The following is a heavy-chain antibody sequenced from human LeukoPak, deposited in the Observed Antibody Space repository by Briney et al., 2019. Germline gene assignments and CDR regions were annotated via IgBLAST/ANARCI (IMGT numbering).Heavy chain of an antibody. V-gene: IGHV3-23*01. Sequence: GGSLRLSCAASGFTFSNFAMTWVRQAPGKGLEWVSTISGGGGNTYYADSVKGRFTMSRDNSKNTVHLQMNSLRAEDTAIYYCAKNMKIRGIMCIDYWGQGTLVTVSS. CDR1: GFTFSNFA. CDR3: AKNMKIRGIMCIDY. D-gene: IGHD3-10*01. CDR2: ISGGGGNT. J-gene: IGHJ4*02.